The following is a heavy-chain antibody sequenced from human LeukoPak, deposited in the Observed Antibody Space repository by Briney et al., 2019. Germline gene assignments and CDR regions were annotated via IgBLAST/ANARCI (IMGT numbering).Heavy chain of an antibody. CDR1: GFTFTSST. J-gene: IGHJ4*02. Sequence: ASVKVSCKASGFTFTSSTVQWVRQARGQRLEWMGWIVLGSGNTNYAQRFQERVTITRDMSTSTAYMELSSLRSEDTAVYYCAAFMGATPDYWGQGTLVTVSS. D-gene: IGHD1-26*01. CDR2: IVLGSGNT. V-gene: IGHV1-58*01. CDR3: AAFMGATPDY.